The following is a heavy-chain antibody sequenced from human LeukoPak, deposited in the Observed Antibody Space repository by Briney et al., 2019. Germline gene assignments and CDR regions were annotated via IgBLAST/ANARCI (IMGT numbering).Heavy chain of an antibody. Sequence: ASVKVSCKASGYTFTNYGISWVRQAPGQGLEWMGWISAYNGYTDYAQKLQFRVTMTTDTSTSTAYMELRSLRSDDTAVYYCARDKVVTTEVTQHFQHWGQGTLVTVSS. CDR1: GYTFTNYG. V-gene: IGHV1-18*01. D-gene: IGHD4-23*01. CDR2: ISAYNGYT. CDR3: ARDKVVTTEVTQHFQH. J-gene: IGHJ1*01.